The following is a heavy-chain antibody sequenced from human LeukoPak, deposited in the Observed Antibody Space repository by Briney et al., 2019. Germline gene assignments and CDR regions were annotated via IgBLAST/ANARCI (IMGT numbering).Heavy chain of an antibody. CDR2: ISYDGSNK. CDR3: ARGGLAAAGTWYYYYMDV. D-gene: IGHD6-13*01. J-gene: IGHJ6*03. Sequence: GGSLRLSCAASGFTFSSYAMHWVRQAPGKGLEWVAVISYDGSNKYYADSVKGRFTISRDNSKNTLYLQMNSLRAEDTAVYYCARGGLAAAGTWYYYYMDVWGKGTTVTVSS. CDR1: GFTFSSYA. V-gene: IGHV3-30*04.